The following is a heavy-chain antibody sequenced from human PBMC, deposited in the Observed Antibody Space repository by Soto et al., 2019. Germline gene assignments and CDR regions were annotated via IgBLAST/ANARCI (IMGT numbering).Heavy chain of an antibody. J-gene: IGHJ5*02. CDR3: ARVPYGDSNWFDP. CDR1: GFTFSSYS. Sequence: GGSLRLSCAAPGFTFSSYSMNWVRQAPGKGLEWVSYISSSSSTIYYADSVKGRFTISRDNAKNSLYLQMNSLRDEDTAVYYCARVPYGDSNWFDPWGQGTLVTVSS. CDR2: ISSSSSTI. V-gene: IGHV3-48*02. D-gene: IGHD4-17*01.